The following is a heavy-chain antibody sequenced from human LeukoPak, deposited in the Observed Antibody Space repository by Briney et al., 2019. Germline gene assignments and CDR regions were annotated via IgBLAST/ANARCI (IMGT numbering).Heavy chain of an antibody. CDR2: ISSSGSTI. CDR1: GFTFSSYE. CDR3: ARETSGSSDY. Sequence: PGGSLRLSCAASGFTFSSYEMNWVRQAPGKGLEWVSYISSSGSTIYYADSVKGRFTISRDNAKNTLYLQLNSLRAEDTALYYCARETSGSSDYWGQGTLVTVSS. J-gene: IGHJ4*02. D-gene: IGHD3-22*01. V-gene: IGHV3-48*03.